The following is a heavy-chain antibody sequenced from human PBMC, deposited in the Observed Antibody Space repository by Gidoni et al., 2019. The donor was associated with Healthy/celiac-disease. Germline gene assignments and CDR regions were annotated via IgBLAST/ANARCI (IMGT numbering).Heavy chain of an antibody. CDR1: GFTFSSSG. CDR3: AKDLGCGGDCYALYYYYGMDV. D-gene: IGHD2-21*02. CDR2: ISYDGSNK. J-gene: IGHJ6*02. Sequence: QVQLVESGGGVVQPGRSLRLSCAASGFTFSSSGMHWVRQAPGKGLEWVAVISYDGSNKYYADAVKGRFTISRDNSKNTLYLQMNSLRAEDTAVYYCAKDLGCGGDCYALYYYYGMDVWGQGTTVTVSS. V-gene: IGHV3-30*18.